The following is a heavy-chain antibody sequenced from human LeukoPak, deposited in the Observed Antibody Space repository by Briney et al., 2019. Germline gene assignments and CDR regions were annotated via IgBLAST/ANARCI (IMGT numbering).Heavy chain of an antibody. CDR3: ARSWGRYGDYHFDY. V-gene: IGHV3-33*01. CDR2: IWYDGSNK. D-gene: IGHD4-17*01. CDR1: GFTFSSYG. Sequence: GRSLRLSCAASGFTFSSYGMHWVRQAPGKGLEWVAVIWYDGSNKYYADSVKGRFTISRDTSKNTLYLQMNSLRAEDTAVYYCARSWGRYGDYHFDYWGQGTLVTVSS. J-gene: IGHJ4*02.